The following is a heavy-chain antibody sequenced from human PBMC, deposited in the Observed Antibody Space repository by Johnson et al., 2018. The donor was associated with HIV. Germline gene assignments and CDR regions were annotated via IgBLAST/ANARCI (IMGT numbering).Heavy chain of an antibody. CDR1: GFTVSTNY. V-gene: IGHV3-30*03. CDR3: AREGIAARLAAFDI. D-gene: IGHD6-6*01. Sequence: QVQLVESGGGLVQPGGSLRLSCAASGFTVSTNYMSWVRQAPGKGLEWVAVISYDGSNKYYADSVKGRFTISRDNSKNTLYLQMNSLRAEDTAVYYCAREGIAARLAAFDIWGQGTMVTVSS. CDR2: ISYDGSNK. J-gene: IGHJ3*02.